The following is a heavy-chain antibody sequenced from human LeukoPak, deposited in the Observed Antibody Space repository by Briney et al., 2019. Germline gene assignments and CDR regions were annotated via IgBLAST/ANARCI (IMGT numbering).Heavy chain of an antibody. V-gene: IGHV4-59*01. J-gene: IGHJ4*02. Sequence: SETLSLTCTVSGGSISSYYWSWIRQPPGKGLEWIGYIYYSGSTNNNPSLKSRVTISVDTSKNQFSLKLSSVTAADTAVYYCARRTYDFWSGNYFDYWGQGTLVTVSS. CDR3: ARRTYDFWSGNYFDY. CDR2: IYYSGST. CDR1: GGSISSYY. D-gene: IGHD3-3*01.